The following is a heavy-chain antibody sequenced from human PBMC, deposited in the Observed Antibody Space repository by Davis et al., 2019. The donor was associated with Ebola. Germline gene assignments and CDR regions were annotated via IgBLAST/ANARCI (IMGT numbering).Heavy chain of an antibody. CDR3: ARRIVGGVFDY. CDR2: VIPMFGTA. CDR1: GGTFSSYA. J-gene: IGHJ4*02. Sequence: SVKVSCKASGGTFSSYAISWVRQAPGQGLEWMGGVIPMFGTANYAQKFQGRVTINADESTSTAYMELSSLRSEDTAVYYCARRIVGGVFDYWGQGTLVTVSS. V-gene: IGHV1-69*13. D-gene: IGHD1-26*01.